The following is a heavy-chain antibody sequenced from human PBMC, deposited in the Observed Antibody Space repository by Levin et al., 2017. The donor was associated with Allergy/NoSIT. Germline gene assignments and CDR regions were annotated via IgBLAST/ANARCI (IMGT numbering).Heavy chain of an antibody. CDR3: AREYGGDWYFYL. V-gene: IGHV4-59*01. D-gene: IGHD2-21*01. CDR2: IHYDGNT. Sequence: SETLSLTCTVSGDSISSYYWSWIRQPPGRGLEWIGYIHYDGNTNYNPSLKSRITISLDTSKNEFSLKLRSVTAADTAVYYCAREYGGDWYFYLWGRGTLVTVSS. J-gene: IGHJ2*01. CDR1: GDSISSYY.